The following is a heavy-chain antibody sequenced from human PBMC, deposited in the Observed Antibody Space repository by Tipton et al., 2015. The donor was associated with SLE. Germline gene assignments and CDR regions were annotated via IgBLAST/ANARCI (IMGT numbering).Heavy chain of an antibody. V-gene: IGHV3-23*01. J-gene: IGHJ6*02. D-gene: IGHD2-2*01. CDR1: GFTFSSYA. CDR3: ARGRYCSSSSCYGGDYYYYGMDV. Sequence: SLRLSCAASGFTFSSYAMSWVRQAPGKGLEWVSAISGSGGSTYYADSVKGRFTISRDNAKNTLYLQMNSLRGEDTAVYNCARGRYCSSSSCYGGDYYYYGMDVWGQGTAVTVSS. CDR2: ISGSGGST.